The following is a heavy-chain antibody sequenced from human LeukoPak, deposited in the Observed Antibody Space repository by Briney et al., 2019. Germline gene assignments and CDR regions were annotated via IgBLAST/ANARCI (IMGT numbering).Heavy chain of an antibody. CDR1: GFTFSSYA. CDR2: ISYDGSNK. Sequence: GGSLRLSCAASGFTFSSYAMHWVRQAPGKGLEWVAVISYDGSNKYYAGSVKGRFTISRDNSKNTLYLQMNSLRAEDTAVYYCARVGYSSSWYYFDYWGQGTLVTVSS. D-gene: IGHD6-13*01. V-gene: IGHV3-30-3*01. J-gene: IGHJ4*02. CDR3: ARVGYSSSWYYFDY.